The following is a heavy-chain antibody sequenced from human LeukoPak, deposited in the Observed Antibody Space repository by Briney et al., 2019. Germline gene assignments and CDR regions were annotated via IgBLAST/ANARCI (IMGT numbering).Heavy chain of an antibody. CDR2: INAGNGNT. V-gene: IGHV1-3*01. CDR1: GYTFTSYA. J-gene: IGHJ4*02. Sequence: ASVKVSCKASGYTFTSYAMHWVRQAPGQRPEWMGWINAGNGNTKYSQEFQGRVTITRDTSASTAYMELSSLRSDDTAVYYCARDHSDTAMVAYYYDSSGYPYYWGQGTLVTVSS. CDR3: ARDHSDTAMVAYYYDSSGYPYY. D-gene: IGHD3-22*01.